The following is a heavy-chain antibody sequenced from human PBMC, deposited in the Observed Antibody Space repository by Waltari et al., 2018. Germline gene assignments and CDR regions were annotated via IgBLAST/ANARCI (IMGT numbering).Heavy chain of an antibody. Sequence: EVQLVESGGGLVTPGESLRLSCVASGFSFPSYPMNWVRQAPGKGLEWVSSIGANGDYIYYADSVKGRFTTSRDNARNSLYLQMTSLRVEDTAIYFCASHFEDYYYYMDVWGKGTTVTVSS. CDR1: GFSFPSYP. CDR2: IGANGDYI. V-gene: IGHV3-21*01. CDR3: ASHFEDYYYYMDV. J-gene: IGHJ6*03.